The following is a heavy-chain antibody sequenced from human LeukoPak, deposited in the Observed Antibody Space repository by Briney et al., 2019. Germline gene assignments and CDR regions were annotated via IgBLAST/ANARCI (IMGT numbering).Heavy chain of an antibody. CDR1: GFTFSSYA. CDR3: AKDTSIGRYCTNGVCSPFDY. D-gene: IGHD2-8*01. J-gene: IGHJ4*02. Sequence: GGSLRLSCAGSGFTFSSYAMSWVRQAPGKGLEWVSATSDTGATTYDADSVKGRFTISRDNSRSTLYLQMNSLRAEDTALYYCAKDTSIGRYCTNGVCSPFDYWGQGTLVTVSS. V-gene: IGHV3-23*01. CDR2: TSDTGATT.